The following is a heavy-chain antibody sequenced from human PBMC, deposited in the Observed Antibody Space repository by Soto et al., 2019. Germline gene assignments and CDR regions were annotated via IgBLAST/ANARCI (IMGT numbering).Heavy chain of an antibody. Sequence: QITLKESGPTLVRPTETLTLTCTVSGFSLDTWGVGVGWIRQPPGKAPEWLAVIYWDNDKRYSPSLKTRRITHKDTAKHQVVLTMTNMAPVDTVTYYCARALGSWGAYYFDHWGQGALVTVSS. D-gene: IGHD3-16*01. V-gene: IGHV2-5*02. CDR1: GFSLDTWGVG. J-gene: IGHJ4*02. CDR2: IYWDNDK. CDR3: ARALGSWGAYYFDH.